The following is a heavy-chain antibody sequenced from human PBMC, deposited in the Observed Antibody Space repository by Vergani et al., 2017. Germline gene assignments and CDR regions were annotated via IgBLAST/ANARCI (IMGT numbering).Heavy chain of an antibody. V-gene: IGHV4-59*12. J-gene: IGHJ6*03. CDR2: IYYSGST. Sequence: QVQLQQWGAGLLKPSETLSLTCAVSGGSISSYYWSWIRQPPGKGLEWIGYIYYSGSTNYNPSLKSRVTISVDTSKNQFSLKLSSVTAADTAVYYCARDRRGQDYYYYMDVWGKGTTVTVSS. D-gene: IGHD3-10*01. CDR1: GGSISSYY. CDR3: ARDRRGQDYYYYMDV.